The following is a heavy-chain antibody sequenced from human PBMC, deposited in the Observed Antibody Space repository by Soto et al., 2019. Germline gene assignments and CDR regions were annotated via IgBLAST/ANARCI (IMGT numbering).Heavy chain of an antibody. CDR2: IGAGGDIT. V-gene: IGHV3-23*01. J-gene: IGHJ4*02. CDR1: GFSFSNFA. CDR3: AKSRYSDSSGDFYDY. D-gene: IGHD3-22*01. Sequence: DVQLLESGGGLVQPGESLRLSCAASGFSFSNFAMSWVRQAPGKGLEWVSGIGAGGDITFYADSVKGRFGISRDNSKNTLFLQMNSLRAEDTAVYYCAKSRYSDSSGDFYDYWGQGTLVTVSS.